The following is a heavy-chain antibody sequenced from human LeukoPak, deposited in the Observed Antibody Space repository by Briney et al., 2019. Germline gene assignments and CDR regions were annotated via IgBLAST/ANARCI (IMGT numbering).Heavy chain of an antibody. CDR3: ARNRDGYNSFDY. V-gene: IGHV4-31*03. CDR2: IYYSGSS. Sequence: SQTLSLTCTVSGGSINNGGYYWSWIRQHPGKGLEWIGYIYYSGSSYYNPSLRSRVTISVDTSMNHFSLKLSSVTAADTAVYYCARNRDGYNSFDYWGQGTLATVSS. D-gene: IGHD5-24*01. J-gene: IGHJ4*02. CDR1: GGSINNGGYY.